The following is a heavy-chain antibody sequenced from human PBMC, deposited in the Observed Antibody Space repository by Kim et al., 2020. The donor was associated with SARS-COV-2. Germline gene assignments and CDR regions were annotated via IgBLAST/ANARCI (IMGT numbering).Heavy chain of an antibody. V-gene: IGHV4-59*08. Sequence: SETLSLTYTVSDGSISSYYWSWLRQPPGKGLQWIGYISYGGNTNYNASLRGRVIISLDTSKSQFSLNLSSVTAADTAVYYCASHRGIRGDLHYFLSWGQGTLVTVSS. D-gene: IGHD3-10*01. CDR3: ASHRGIRGDLHYFLS. CDR2: ISYGGNT. J-gene: IGHJ4*02. CDR1: DGSISSYY.